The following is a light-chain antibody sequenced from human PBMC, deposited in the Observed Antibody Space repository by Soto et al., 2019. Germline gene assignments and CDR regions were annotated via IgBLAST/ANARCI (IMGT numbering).Light chain of an antibody. CDR2: DVT. CDR3: SSYTNSGALVV. J-gene: IGLJ2*01. Sequence: QSPLTQPASVSGSPGQSITISCTGTSSDIGGYKYVSWYQQHPGKAPKLMIYDVTNRPSGVSNRFSGSKSGNTASLTISGLQAEDEADYYCSSYTNSGALVVFGGGTKLTVL. CDR1: SSDIGGYKY. V-gene: IGLV2-14*01.